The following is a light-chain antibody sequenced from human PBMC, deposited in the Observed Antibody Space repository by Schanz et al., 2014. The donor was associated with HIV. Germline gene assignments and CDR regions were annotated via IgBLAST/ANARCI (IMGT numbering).Light chain of an antibody. V-gene: IGKV1-39*01. CDR1: QSVSNN. Sequence: DIQMTQSPSSLSASVGDRVTITCRASQSVSNNLNWYQQKPGKAPQLLIYLASTLQSGVPSRFSGSGSGTDFTLTISSLQPDDSATYYCQHYDSYPWTFGQGTKVE. CDR2: LAS. J-gene: IGKJ1*01. CDR3: QHYDSYPWT.